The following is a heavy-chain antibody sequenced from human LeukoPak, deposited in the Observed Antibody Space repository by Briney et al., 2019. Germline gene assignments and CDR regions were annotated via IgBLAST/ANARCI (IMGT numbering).Heavy chain of an antibody. V-gene: IGHV3-48*03. CDR2: ISSSSSTI. J-gene: IGHJ4*02. Sequence: PGGSLRLSCAASGFTFSSYEMNWVRQAPGKGLEWVSYISSSSSTIYYADSVKGRFTVSRDNAKNSLYLQMKSLRAEDTAIYYCARGLHSRLYDSSGYYPYWGQGTLVTVSS. D-gene: IGHD3-22*01. CDR1: GFTFSSYE. CDR3: ARGLHSRLYDSSGYYPY.